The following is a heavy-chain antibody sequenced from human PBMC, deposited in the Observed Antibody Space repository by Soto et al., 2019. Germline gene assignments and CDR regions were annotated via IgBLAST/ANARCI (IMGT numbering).Heavy chain of an antibody. CDR3: AKDNSGYDFSGMDV. CDR1: GFTFSSYG. J-gene: IGHJ6*02. D-gene: IGHD5-12*01. CDR2: ISYDGSNK. V-gene: IGHV3-30*18. Sequence: GGSLRLSCAASGFTFSSYGMHWVRQAPGKGLEWVAVISYDGSNKYYADSVKGRFTISRDNSKNTLYLQMNSLRAEDTAVYYCAKDNSGYDFSGMDVWGQGTTVTVSS.